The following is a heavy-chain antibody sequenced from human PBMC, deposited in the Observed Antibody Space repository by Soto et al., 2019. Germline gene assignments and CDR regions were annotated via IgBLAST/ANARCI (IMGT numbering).Heavy chain of an antibody. J-gene: IGHJ4*02. V-gene: IGHV4-34*01. Sequence: PKGAVSLKCAVYGGSFSGYYWSWIRQPPGKGLEWIGEINHSGSTNYNPSLKSRVTISVDTSKNQFSLKLSSVTAADPAVYYCARGGGRITMILVVIPNYFDYWGQGTVFTLSS. D-gene: IGHD3-22*01. CDR1: GGSFSGYY. CDR3: ARGGGRITMILVVIPNYFDY. CDR2: INHSGST.